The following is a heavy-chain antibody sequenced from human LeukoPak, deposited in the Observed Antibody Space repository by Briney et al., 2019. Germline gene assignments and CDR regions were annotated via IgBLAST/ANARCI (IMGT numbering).Heavy chain of an antibody. CDR3: AKVNYYDSSGYKDPY. CDR2: ISSSSSTI. Sequence: GGSLRLSCAASGFTFSTYSMNWVRQAPGKGLEWVSYISSSSSTIYYADSVKGRFTISRDNSKNTLYLQMNSLKAEDTAVYYCAKVNYYDSSGYKDPYWGQGTLDSVSS. J-gene: IGHJ1*01. V-gene: IGHV3-48*01. CDR1: GFTFSTYS. D-gene: IGHD3-22*01.